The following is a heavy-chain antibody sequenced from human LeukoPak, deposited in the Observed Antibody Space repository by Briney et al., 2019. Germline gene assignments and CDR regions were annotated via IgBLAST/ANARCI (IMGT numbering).Heavy chain of an antibody. D-gene: IGHD3-22*01. J-gene: IGHJ4*02. CDR2: ISGSGGST. CDR3: ARFAYYYDSSGYYSYFDY. CDR1: GFTFSSYG. V-gene: IGHV3-23*01. Sequence: PGGSLRLSCAASGFTFSSYGMSWVRQAPGKGLEWVSAISGSGGSTYYADSVKGRFTISRDNAKNSLYLQMNSLRAEDTAVYYCARFAYYYDSSGYYSYFDYWGQGTLVSVSS.